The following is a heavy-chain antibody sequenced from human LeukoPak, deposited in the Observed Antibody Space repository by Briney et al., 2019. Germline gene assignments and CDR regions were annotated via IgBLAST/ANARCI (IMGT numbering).Heavy chain of an antibody. CDR2: IIPIFGTA. Sequence: SVKVSCKASGGTLSSYAISWVRQPPGQGLEWMGGIIPIFGTANYAQKFQGRVTITADESTSTAYMELSSLRSEDTAVYYCAIIPAAMPRYYYYGMDVWGKGTTVTVSS. CDR1: GGTLSSYA. D-gene: IGHD2-2*01. CDR3: AIIPAAMPRYYYYGMDV. V-gene: IGHV1-69*13. J-gene: IGHJ6*04.